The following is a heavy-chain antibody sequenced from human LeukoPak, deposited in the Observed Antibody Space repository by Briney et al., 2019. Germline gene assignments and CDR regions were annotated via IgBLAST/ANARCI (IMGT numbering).Heavy chain of an antibody. CDR1: GGSISSYY. CDR3: ARASVVVITPDAFDI. D-gene: IGHD3-22*01. J-gene: IGHJ3*02. V-gene: IGHV4-4*07. Sequence: SEALSLTCTVSGGSISSYYWSWIWQPAGKGLEWIGRIYTSGSTNYNPSLKSRVTMSVDTSKNQFSLKLSSVTAADTAVYYCARASVVVITPDAFDIWGQGTMVTVSS. CDR2: IYTSGST.